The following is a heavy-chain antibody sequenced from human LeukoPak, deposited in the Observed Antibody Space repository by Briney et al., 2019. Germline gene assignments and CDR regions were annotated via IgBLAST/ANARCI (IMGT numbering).Heavy chain of an antibody. CDR1: GYTFTGYY. V-gene: IGHV1-2*02. D-gene: IGHD3-9*01. CDR2: INPNSGGT. J-gene: IGHJ3*02. CDR3: ARDKDYDILTGPVDI. Sequence: GASVKVSCKASGYTFTGYYMHWVRQAPGQGLEWMGWINPNSGGTNYAQKFQGRVTMTRDTSISTAYMELSRLRSDDTAVYYCARDKDYDILTGPVDIWGQGTMVTVSS.